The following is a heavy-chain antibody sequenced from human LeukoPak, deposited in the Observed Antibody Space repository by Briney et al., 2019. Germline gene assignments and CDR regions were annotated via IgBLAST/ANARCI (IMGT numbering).Heavy chain of an antibody. V-gene: IGHV1-46*01. J-gene: IGHJ4*02. CDR3: ARDLTRVAAAGNPYYFDS. CDR1: GYTFTSYY. Sequence: ASLTVSCTASGYTFTSYYMHWVRQPHGQRLEWVGIINPSGGSTIYAQKFQGRVTMTRDMSTSTVYMELSSLRSEDTAVYYCARDLTRVAAAGNPYYFDSWGQGTLVTVYS. CDR2: INPSGGST. D-gene: IGHD6-13*01.